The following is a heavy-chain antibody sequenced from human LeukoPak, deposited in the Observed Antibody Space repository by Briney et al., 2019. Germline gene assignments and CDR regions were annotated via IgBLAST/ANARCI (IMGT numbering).Heavy chain of an antibody. Sequence: SQTLSLTCAISGDSVSSNSAAWNWIRQSPSRGLEWLGRTYYRSKWYNDYAVSVKSRITINPDTSKNQFSLQLNSVTPEDTAVYYCARGYSSSWYVLSGAFDIWGQGTMVTVSS. D-gene: IGHD6-13*01. CDR3: ARGYSSSWYVLSGAFDI. J-gene: IGHJ3*02. V-gene: IGHV6-1*01. CDR2: TYYRSKWYN. CDR1: GDSVSSNSAA.